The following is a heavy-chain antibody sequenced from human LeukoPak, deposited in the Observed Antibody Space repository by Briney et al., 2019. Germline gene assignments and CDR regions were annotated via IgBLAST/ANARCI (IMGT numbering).Heavy chain of an antibody. Sequence: PSETLSLTCTVSGGSISSSSYYWGWIRQPPGKGLEWIGRIYTSGSTNYNPSLKSRVTISVDTSKNQFSLKLSSVTAADTAVYYCARDNLVVRWEWHAFDIWGQGTMVTVSS. D-gene: IGHD1-26*01. CDR3: ARDNLVVRWEWHAFDI. J-gene: IGHJ3*02. CDR2: IYTSGST. V-gene: IGHV4-61*02. CDR1: GGSISSSSYY.